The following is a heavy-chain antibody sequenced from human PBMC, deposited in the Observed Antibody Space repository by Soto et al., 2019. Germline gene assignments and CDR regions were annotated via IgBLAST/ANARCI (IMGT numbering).Heavy chain of an antibody. V-gene: IGHV1-2*04. Sequence: QVQLVQYGAEVKKPGASVKVSCKASGYIFTGYYIHWVRQAPGQGLGWMGWINPNSGGTNYAQKLQGWVTMTRDTAISTAYMELSRLRSDDTAVYYCARVASNYYDSSGYYFDYWGQGTLVTVSS. CDR2: INPNSGGT. D-gene: IGHD3-22*01. CDR3: ARVASNYYDSSGYYFDY. J-gene: IGHJ4*02. CDR1: GYIFTGYY.